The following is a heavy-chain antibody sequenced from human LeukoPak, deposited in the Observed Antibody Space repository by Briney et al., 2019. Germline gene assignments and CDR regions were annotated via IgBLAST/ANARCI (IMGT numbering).Heavy chain of an antibody. CDR3: ASGSSGFWRGYFYY. Sequence: SETLSLTCAVYGGSFSGYYWSWVRQPPGKGLEWVGEINHSGSTNYNPSLKSRVTISVDTSKNQFSLKLSSVTAADTALYYCASGSSGFWRGYFYYWSQGTLVTVSS. CDR2: INHSGST. V-gene: IGHV4-34*01. D-gene: IGHD3-3*01. J-gene: IGHJ4*02. CDR1: GGSFSGYY.